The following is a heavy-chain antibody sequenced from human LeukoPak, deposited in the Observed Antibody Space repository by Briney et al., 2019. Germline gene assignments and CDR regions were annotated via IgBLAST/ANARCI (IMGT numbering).Heavy chain of an antibody. CDR2: IYHSGST. CDR3: ARLDSSSWRYYGMDV. CDR1: GYSISSGYY. D-gene: IGHD6-13*01. V-gene: IGHV4-38-2*02. Sequence: SETLSLTCTVSGYSISSGYYWGWIRQPPGKGLEWIGSIYHSGSTYYNPSLKSRVTISVDTSKNQFSLKLSSVTAADTAVYYCARLDSSSWRYYGMDVWGQGTTVTVSS. J-gene: IGHJ6*02.